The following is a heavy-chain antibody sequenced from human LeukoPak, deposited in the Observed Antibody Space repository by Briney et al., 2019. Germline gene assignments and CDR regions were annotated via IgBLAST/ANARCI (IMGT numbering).Heavy chain of an antibody. V-gene: IGHV1-69*13. J-gene: IGHJ4*02. CDR1: GGTFSIYA. Sequence: ASVTVSFKASGGTFSIYAISWVRQAPGQGLEWMGGYIPMFGTANYAQNFQNRVTITADESTSTFSMEVSSLRPEDTAVYFCAGASSKWELSFWGQGTLVTVSS. CDR2: YIPMFGTA. D-gene: IGHD1-26*01. CDR3: AGASSKWELSF.